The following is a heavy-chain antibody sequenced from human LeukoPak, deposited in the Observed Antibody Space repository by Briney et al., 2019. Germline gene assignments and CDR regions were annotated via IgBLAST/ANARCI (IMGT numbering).Heavy chain of an antibody. CDR1: GFTFSNYA. D-gene: IGHD1-14*01. Sequence: GGSLRLSCSASGFTFSNYALHWVRQAPGKGLEYVSAINTNGRSTYYADSVKGKFTISRDNSNNTLYLHMSSLRAEDTAVYYCVKISTTDRQYYFDYWGQGTLVTVSS. CDR2: INTNGRST. CDR3: VKISTTDRQYYFDY. V-gene: IGHV3-64D*06. J-gene: IGHJ4*02.